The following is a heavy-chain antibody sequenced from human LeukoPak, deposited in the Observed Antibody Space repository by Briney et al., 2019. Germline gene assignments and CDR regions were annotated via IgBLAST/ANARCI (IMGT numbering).Heavy chain of an antibody. CDR3: ARGSGNPA. Sequence: SETLSLTCAVYGGSFSGYYWSWIRQPPGKGLEWIGEINHSGSTNYNPSLKSRVTISVDTSKNQFSLKLSSVTAADTAVYYCARGSGNPAWGQGTLVTVSS. J-gene: IGHJ5*02. CDR2: INHSGST. V-gene: IGHV4-34*01. CDR1: GGSFSGYY.